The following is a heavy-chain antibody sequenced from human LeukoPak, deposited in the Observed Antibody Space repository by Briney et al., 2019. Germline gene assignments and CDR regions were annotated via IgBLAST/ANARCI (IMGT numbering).Heavy chain of an antibody. CDR2: ISSSGSTI. Sequence: GGSLRLSCAASGFTFSSYEMNWVRQAPGKGLEWVSYISSSGSTIYYADSVKGRFTISRDNAKNSLYLQMNSLRAEDTGVYYCARDLSSGNYFPSLSYWGQGTLVTVSS. CDR3: ARDLSSGNYFPSLSY. J-gene: IGHJ4*02. V-gene: IGHV3-48*03. CDR1: GFTFSSYE. D-gene: IGHD1-26*01.